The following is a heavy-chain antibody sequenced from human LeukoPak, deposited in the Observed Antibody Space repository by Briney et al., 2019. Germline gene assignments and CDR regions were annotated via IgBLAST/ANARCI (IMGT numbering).Heavy chain of an antibody. V-gene: IGHV4-38-2*02. CDR2: IYHRGST. J-gene: IGHJ4*02. D-gene: IGHD1-26*01. Sequence: AETLALTCTVSGYSISSGYYWGWIRQPPGKGLEWIGSIYHRGSTYCNRSLKSGFTISVDTYKHHFSLKLRSATAADTALYYCDRGKSRGSHIDYCGLGPLVTVSS. CDR1: GYSISSGYY. CDR3: DRGKSRGSHIDY.